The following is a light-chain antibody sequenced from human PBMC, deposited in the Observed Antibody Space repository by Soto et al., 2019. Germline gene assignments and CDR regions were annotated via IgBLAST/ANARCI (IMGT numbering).Light chain of an antibody. CDR2: DAS. CDR3: HQRSNWPT. J-gene: IGKJ2*01. CDR1: QSVSSN. V-gene: IGKV3-11*01. Sequence: EIVLTQSPDTLSLSPGERATLSCRASQSVSSNLAWYQQRPGQAPRLLMYDASSRATGIPARFSGGGSGTDFTLTISSLEPEDFAVYYCHQRSNWPTFGQGTKLEIK.